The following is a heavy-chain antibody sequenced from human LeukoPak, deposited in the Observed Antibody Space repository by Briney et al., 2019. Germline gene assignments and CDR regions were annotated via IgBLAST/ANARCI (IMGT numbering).Heavy chain of an antibody. CDR2: VNPNNGGT. J-gene: IGHJ4*02. CDR1: GYTFTGRH. V-gene: IGHV1-2*02. CDR3: ARGYALYSGRYIDFDY. D-gene: IGHD1-26*01. Sequence: GAPVKVPCKASGYTFTGRHMHWVRQAPGQGLEWMGWVNPNNGGTNYAQKFQGRVTMTRDTSISTAYMELSRLRSDDTAVYYCARGYALYSGRYIDFDYWGQGTLITVSS.